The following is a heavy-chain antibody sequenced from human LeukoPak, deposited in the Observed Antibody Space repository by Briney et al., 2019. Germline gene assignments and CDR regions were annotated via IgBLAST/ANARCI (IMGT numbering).Heavy chain of an antibody. CDR3: ARDGYYGSGSYLFAFDI. CDR1: GGSISSGDYY. V-gene: IGHV4-30-4*01. CDR2: IYYSGST. J-gene: IGHJ3*02. Sequence: SETLSLTCTVSGGSISSGDYYWSWIRQPPGKGLERIGYIYYSGSTYYNPSLKSRVTISVDTSKNQFSLKLSSVTAADTAVYYCARDGYYGSGSYLFAFDIWGQGTMVTVSS. D-gene: IGHD3-10*01.